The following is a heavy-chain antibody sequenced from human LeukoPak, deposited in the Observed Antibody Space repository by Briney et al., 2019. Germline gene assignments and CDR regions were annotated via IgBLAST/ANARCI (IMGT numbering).Heavy chain of an antibody. D-gene: IGHD6-19*01. Sequence: GGSLRLSCAASGFAFSASGMHWVRQAPGKGLDWVAFIRYDGSNKYYADSVKGRFTISRDNSKNTLYLQMNSLRAEDTAVYYCAKDTGYSSKGSIDYWGQGTLVTVSS. V-gene: IGHV3-30*02. CDR1: GFAFSASG. J-gene: IGHJ4*02. CDR3: AKDTGYSSKGSIDY. CDR2: IRYDGSNK.